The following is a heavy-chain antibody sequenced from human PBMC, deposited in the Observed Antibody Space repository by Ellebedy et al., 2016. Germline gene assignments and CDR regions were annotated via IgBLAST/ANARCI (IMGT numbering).Heavy chain of an antibody. Sequence: GGSLRLXXAVSQFIFSNYWMTWLRQAPGKGLEWVAVISYDESHKYYTESVKGRFTISRDNSKNTVSLQMNSLRTEDTAIYYCAGGELLSLFDYWGQGTLVTVSS. D-gene: IGHD3-10*01. CDR3: AGGELLSLFDY. CDR2: ISYDESHK. J-gene: IGHJ4*02. CDR1: QFIFSNYW. V-gene: IGHV3-30*03.